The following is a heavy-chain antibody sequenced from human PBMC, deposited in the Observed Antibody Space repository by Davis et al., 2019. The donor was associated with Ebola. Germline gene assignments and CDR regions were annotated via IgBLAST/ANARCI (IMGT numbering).Heavy chain of an antibody. CDR1: AFSFSHHY. CDR3: ARASDGGSGHFTFDY. CDR2: IRNKAKRYTT. D-gene: IGHD2/OR15-2a*01. V-gene: IGHV3-72*01. J-gene: IGHJ4*02. Sequence: PGGSLRLSCAASAFSFSHHYMDWVRQAPGKGLEWVGRIRNKAKRYTTEYAASVKGRFTVSRDDSKNSLYLQMNSLKTEDTAVYYCARASDGGSGHFTFDYWGQGALVTV.